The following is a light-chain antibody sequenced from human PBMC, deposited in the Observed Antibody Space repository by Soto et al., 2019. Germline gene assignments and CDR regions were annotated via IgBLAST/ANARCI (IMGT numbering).Light chain of an antibody. J-gene: IGKJ1*01. CDR2: WAS. Sequence: DIVMTQSPDSLAVSLGERATINCKSSQSVLYSSNNKNYLAWYQQKPGQPPKLLIYWASTRESGVPDRFSGSGSWTDFTLTISSLQAEDGACYYYQQYYSTPPSFGQGTKVEIK. CDR3: QQYYSTPPS. V-gene: IGKV4-1*01. CDR1: QSVLYSSNNKNY.